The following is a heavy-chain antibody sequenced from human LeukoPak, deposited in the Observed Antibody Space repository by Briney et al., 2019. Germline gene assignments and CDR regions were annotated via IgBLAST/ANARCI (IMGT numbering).Heavy chain of an antibody. CDR3: AKDLDSTGYYSYGY. Sequence: GGSLRLSCAASGFTFSSYSMNWVRQAPGKGLEWVSSISSSSSYIYYADSVKGRFTISRDNSKNTLYLQMNRLRAEDTAVYHCAKDLDSTGYYSYGYWGQGTLVTVSS. CDR1: GFTFSSYS. D-gene: IGHD3-22*01. J-gene: IGHJ4*02. V-gene: IGHV3-21*04. CDR2: ISSSSSYI.